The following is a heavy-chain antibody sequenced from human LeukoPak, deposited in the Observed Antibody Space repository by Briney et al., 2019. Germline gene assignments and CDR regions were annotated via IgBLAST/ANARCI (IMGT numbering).Heavy chain of an antibody. V-gene: IGHV1-8*01. Sequence: GASVKVSCKASRYTFTSYDINWVRQATGQGLEWMGWMNPNSGNTGYAQKFQGRVTMTRNTSISTAYMELSSLRSEDTAVYYCARSSDYAGGNFDYWGQGTLVTVSS. CDR1: RYTFTSYD. CDR2: MNPNSGNT. J-gene: IGHJ4*02. CDR3: ARSSDYAGGNFDY. D-gene: IGHD5-12*01.